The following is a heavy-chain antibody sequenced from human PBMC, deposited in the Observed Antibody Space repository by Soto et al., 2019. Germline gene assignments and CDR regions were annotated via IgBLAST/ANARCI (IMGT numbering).Heavy chain of an antibody. CDR1: GFTFNYAW. CDR2: IRTKTDDEAT. D-gene: IGHD3-10*01. V-gene: IGHV3-15*01. J-gene: IGHJ4*02. Sequence: EVQLVESGGGLVKPGESLRLSCTASGFTFNYAWMSWVRQAPGKGLEWVARIRTKTDDEATDYAAPVKGRFSVSRDDSKNTVHLQMNSLKTEDTAVYYCAKGAPTGTFFDYWGQGIRVTVSS. CDR3: AKGAPTGTFFDY.